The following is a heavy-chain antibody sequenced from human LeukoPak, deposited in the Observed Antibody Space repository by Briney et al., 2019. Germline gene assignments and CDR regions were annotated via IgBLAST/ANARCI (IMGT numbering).Heavy chain of an antibody. J-gene: IGHJ4*02. CDR1: GFTFGSYG. D-gene: IGHD6-6*01. V-gene: IGHV3-33*06. Sequence: GGSLRLFCAASGFTFGSYGMHWVRQAPGKGLEWVAVIWYDGSNKYYADSVEGRFTISRDNSKNTLCLQMNSLRAEDTAVYYCAKGSEYSSSVFDYWGQGTLVTVSS. CDR3: AKGSEYSSSVFDY. CDR2: IWYDGSNK.